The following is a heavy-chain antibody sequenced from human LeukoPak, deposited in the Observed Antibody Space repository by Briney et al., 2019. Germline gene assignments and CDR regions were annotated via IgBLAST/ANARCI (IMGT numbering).Heavy chain of an antibody. Sequence: GGYLRLSCAASGFTFSSYSMNWVRQAPGEGLEWVSSISSSSSYIYYADSVKGRFTISRDNAKNSLYLQMNSLRAEDTAVYYCARDNEGSNYGVFSWYFDYWGQGTLVTVSS. CDR3: ARDNEGSNYGVFSWYFDY. J-gene: IGHJ4*02. D-gene: IGHD4-11*01. CDR2: ISSSSSYI. CDR1: GFTFSSYS. V-gene: IGHV3-21*01.